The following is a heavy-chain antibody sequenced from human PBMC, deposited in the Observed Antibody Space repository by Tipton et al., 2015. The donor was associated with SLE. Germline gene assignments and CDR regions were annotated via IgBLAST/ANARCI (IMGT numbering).Heavy chain of an antibody. CDR3: ARVGLVAPAAISSGVDY. Sequence: LRLSCAVYGGSFSGYSWSWIRQPPEKGLEWIGEINHSGSTNYNPSLKSRVTISVDTSKNQFSLNLSSVTAADTAVYYCARVGLVAPAAISSGVDYWGQGTLVTVSS. CDR2: INHSGST. V-gene: IGHV4-34*01. CDR1: GGSFSGYS. J-gene: IGHJ4*02. D-gene: IGHD2-2*02.